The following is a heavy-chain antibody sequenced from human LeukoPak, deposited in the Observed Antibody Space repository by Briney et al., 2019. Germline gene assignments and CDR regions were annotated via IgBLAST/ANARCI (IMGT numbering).Heavy chain of an antibody. V-gene: IGHV3-66*02. CDR2: IYSGGST. J-gene: IGHJ4*02. CDR1: GFTVSSNY. Sequence: PGGSLRLSCAASGFTVSSNYMSLVRQAPGKGLEWVSVIYSGGSTYYADSVKGRFTISRDNSKNTLYLQMNSLRAEDTAVYYCARVITMIGGRWGYFDYWGQGTLVTVSS. D-gene: IGHD3-22*01. CDR3: ARVITMIGGRWGYFDY.